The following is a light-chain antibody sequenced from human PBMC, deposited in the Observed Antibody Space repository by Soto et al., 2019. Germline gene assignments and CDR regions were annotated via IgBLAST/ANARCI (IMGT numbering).Light chain of an antibody. CDR3: QQYGSSPLT. CDR2: GAS. J-gene: IGKJ3*01. Sequence: VLTQSPGTLSLSPGERATLFCRASQSVSSSYLAWYQQKPGQAPRLLIYGASSRATGITDRFSGSGSGTDFTLTISRLXPEDFAVYYCQQYGSSPLTFGPGTKVDI. V-gene: IGKV3-20*01. CDR1: QSVSSSY.